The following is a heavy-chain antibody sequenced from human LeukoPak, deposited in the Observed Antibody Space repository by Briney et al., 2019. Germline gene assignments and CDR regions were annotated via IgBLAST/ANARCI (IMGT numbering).Heavy chain of an antibody. CDR3: AKGSSPSRPYYFNN. V-gene: IGHV3-23*01. CDR1: GFTFSTYA. Sequence: QSGGSLRLSCAASGFTFSTYAMSWVRQAPGKGLEWVSAISNSGSSTYYADYVKGRFTISRDSSKNTVYLQMNSLRADDTAVYYCAKGSSPSRPYYFNNWGQGTLVTVCS. J-gene: IGHJ4*02. D-gene: IGHD3-10*01. CDR2: ISNSGSST.